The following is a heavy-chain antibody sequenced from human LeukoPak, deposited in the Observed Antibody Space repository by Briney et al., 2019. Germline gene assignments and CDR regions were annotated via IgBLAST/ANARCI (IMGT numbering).Heavy chain of an antibody. CDR3: ARIYCSSTSCHYSDY. CDR2: INHSGST. CDR1: GGSFSIYY. Sequence: SETLSLTCAVYGGSFSIYYWSWIRQPPGKGLEWIGGINHSGSTNYNPSLKSRVSISLDKSKNQFSLKLTSVTAADTAVYYCARIYCSSTSCHYSDYWGQGTLVTVSS. V-gene: IGHV4-34*01. D-gene: IGHD2-2*01. J-gene: IGHJ4*02.